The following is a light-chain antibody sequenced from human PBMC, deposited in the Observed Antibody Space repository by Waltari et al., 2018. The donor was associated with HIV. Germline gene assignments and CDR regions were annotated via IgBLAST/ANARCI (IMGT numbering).Light chain of an antibody. CDR1: SSVVGTYDL. Sequence: PALPQPAPVPGSPGQSTTISCTGTSSVVGTYDLVSWYQPHPGKAPKLMIYEVNKRPSGVSSRFSGSKSGNTASLTISGLQAENEADFYCCSYAGSSTLVFGGGTKLTVL. CDR2: EVN. CDR3: CSYAGSSTLV. V-gene: IGLV2-23*02. J-gene: IGLJ3*02.